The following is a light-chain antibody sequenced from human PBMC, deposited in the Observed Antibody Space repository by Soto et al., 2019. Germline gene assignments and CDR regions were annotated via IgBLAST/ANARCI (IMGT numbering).Light chain of an antibody. J-gene: IGKJ2*01. CDR1: QTVERW. CDR3: QQYKDYVYT. CDR2: DVS. V-gene: IGKV1-5*01. Sequence: DIQMTQSPSTLSASVGDRVIITCRASQTVERWMAWYQQKPGKAPKLLISDVSTLERGVPSRFIGSGSATEFTLTISGLQPDDFATYYCQQYKDYVYTFGQGTKVESK.